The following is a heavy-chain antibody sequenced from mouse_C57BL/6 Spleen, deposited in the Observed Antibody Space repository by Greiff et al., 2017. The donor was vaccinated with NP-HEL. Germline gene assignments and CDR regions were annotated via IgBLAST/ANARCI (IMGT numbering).Heavy chain of an antibody. D-gene: IGHD1-1*01. CDR2: INHNNGGT. V-gene: IGHV1-22*01. J-gene: IGHJ3*01. CDR1: GYTFTDYN. Sequence: EVQLQQSGPELVKPGASVKMSCKASGYTFTDYNMHWVKQSHGKSLEWIGYINHNNGGTSYNQKFKGKATLTVNKSSSTADMELRSLTSEDSAVFYCARVVAYYYGGSSFAYWGQGTLVTVAA. CDR3: ARVVAYYYGGSSFAY.